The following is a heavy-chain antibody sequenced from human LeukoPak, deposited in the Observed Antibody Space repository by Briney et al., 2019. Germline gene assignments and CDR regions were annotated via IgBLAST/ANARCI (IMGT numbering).Heavy chain of an antibody. J-gene: IGHJ4*02. CDR3: AKEGITGADS. CDR2: ISGGGDA. V-gene: IGHV3-23*01. CDR1: GFPFNRFA. Sequence: GGSLTLSCTASGFPFNRFAMSWVRQAPGQGLAWVSAISGGGDAHYADSVKGRFTISRDNSKNTLFLHMNNLTADDTALYYCAKEGITGADSWGQGTLVYVSS.